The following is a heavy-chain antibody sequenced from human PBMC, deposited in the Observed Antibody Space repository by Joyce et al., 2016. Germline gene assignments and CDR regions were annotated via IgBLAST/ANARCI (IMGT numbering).Heavy chain of an antibody. D-gene: IGHD3-10*01. CDR1: GGSVSSSRHF. Sequence: QLQLQESGPSLVRPSETLSLTCAVSGGSVSSSRHFWGWFRQTPGRGLEWIGSVSYSGDSDYNPSLKSRVTVSLDTSRNQFSLKLNSVTAADTAVYYCVRHFRALYFGDVGYFQHWSQGTLVTVSS. CDR3: VRHFRALYFGDVGYFQH. V-gene: IGHV4-39*01. CDR2: VSYSGDS. J-gene: IGHJ1*01.